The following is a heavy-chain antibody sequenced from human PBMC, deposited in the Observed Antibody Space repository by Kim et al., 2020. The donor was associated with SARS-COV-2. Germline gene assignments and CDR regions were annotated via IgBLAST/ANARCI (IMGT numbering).Heavy chain of an antibody. CDR2: IYYSGST. D-gene: IGHD3-10*01. V-gene: IGHV4-30-4*01. CDR3: ARAVFGDVYDY. J-gene: IGHJ4*02. CDR1: GGSISSGDYF. Sequence: SETLSLTCTVSGGSISSGDYFWTWIRQPPGKGLEWIGYIYYSGSTYYNPSLKSRVTISVDTSKNQFSLKLSSVTAADTAVYYCARAVFGDVYDYWGQGTLVTVSS.